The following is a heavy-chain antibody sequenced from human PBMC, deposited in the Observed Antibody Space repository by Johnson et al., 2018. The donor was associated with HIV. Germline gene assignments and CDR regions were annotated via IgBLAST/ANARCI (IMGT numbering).Heavy chain of an antibody. J-gene: IGHJ3*02. CDR1: GFTFSSYV. CDR3: ARKRPNSCWYSDAFDI. D-gene: IGHD6-19*01. Sequence: VQLVESGGGVVQPGKSRRLSCAASGFTFSSYVMHWVRQAPGKGLEWVSYISSSGSTIYYADSVKGRFTISRDNAKNSLYLQMNSRRAEDTAVYYCARKRPNSCWYSDAFDIWGQGTMVTVSS. V-gene: IGHV3-48*04. CDR2: ISSSGSTI.